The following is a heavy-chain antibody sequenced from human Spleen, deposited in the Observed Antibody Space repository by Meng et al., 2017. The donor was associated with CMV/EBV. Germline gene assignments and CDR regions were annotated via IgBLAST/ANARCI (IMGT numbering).Heavy chain of an antibody. D-gene: IGHD5-24*01. J-gene: IGHJ4*02. V-gene: IGHV1-2*02. CDR3: ARVIRDADGLDY. CDR2: INPNSGDT. Sequence: ASVKVSCKSSGYTFTGYYLHWVRQAPGQGLEWMGWINPNSGDTNYAQKFQDRVTVTRDTSISTVYMELTRLSSDDTAVYYCARVIRDADGLDYWGQGTLVTVSS. CDR1: GYTFTGYY.